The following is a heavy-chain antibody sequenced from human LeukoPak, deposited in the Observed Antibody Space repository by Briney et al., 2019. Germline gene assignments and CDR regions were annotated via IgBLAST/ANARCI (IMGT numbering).Heavy chain of an antibody. V-gene: IGHV3-21*01. J-gene: IGHJ6*02. CDR3: ARDRIMTTYASLHGMDV. CDR2: ISTTSNYI. D-gene: IGHD4-17*01. Sequence: GGSLRLSCAASGFTISSYSMNWVRQAPGKGLEWVSFISTTSNYIYYADSVKGRFTISRDTAKSSLYLQMNSLRAEDTAVYYCARDRIMTTYASLHGMDVWGQGTTVTVSS. CDR1: GFTISSYS.